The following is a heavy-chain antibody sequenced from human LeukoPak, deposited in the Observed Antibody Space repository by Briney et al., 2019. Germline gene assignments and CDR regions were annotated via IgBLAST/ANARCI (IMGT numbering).Heavy chain of an antibody. Sequence: GGSLRLSCAASGFTVSNKYMTWVRQAPGKGLEWVSVIYSGAGTDYADSVKSRFTISRHNSKNTLYLQMNSLRTEDTAVYYCARMYFDFWRNISESRYGMDVWGQGTTVTVSS. CDR1: GFTVSNKY. D-gene: IGHD3-3*01. CDR3: ARMYFDFWRNISESRYGMDV. J-gene: IGHJ6*02. CDR2: IYSGAGT. V-gene: IGHV3-53*04.